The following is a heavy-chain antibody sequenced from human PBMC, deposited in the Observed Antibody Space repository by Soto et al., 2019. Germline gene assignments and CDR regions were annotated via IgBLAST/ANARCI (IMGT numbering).Heavy chain of an antibody. V-gene: IGHV3-23*01. J-gene: IGHJ4*02. D-gene: IGHD4-4*01. CDR1: GFTFSSYA. CDR2: ISGSGGST. CDR3: ANIGGDYSKPHGY. Sequence: GGSLRLSCAASGFTFSSYAMSWVRQAPGKGLEWVSAISGSGGSTYYADSVKGRFTISRDNSKNTLYLQMNSLRAEDTAVYYCANIGGDYSKPHGYWGQGTLVTVSS.